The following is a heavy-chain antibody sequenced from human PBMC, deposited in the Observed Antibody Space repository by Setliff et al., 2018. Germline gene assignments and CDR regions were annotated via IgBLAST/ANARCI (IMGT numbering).Heavy chain of an antibody. CDR2: IFYSGGS. J-gene: IGHJ4*02. D-gene: IGHD3-16*01. V-gene: IGHV4-34*11. CDR1: GGSFSDYY. Sequence: SETLSLTCAVYGGSFSDYYWSWIRQPPGKGLEWIRSIFYSGGSTYSDNLSLKSRATISRDISKNQFYLTLTSVTAADTAVYYCARAGYNYDYGDYWGQGSLVTVSS. CDR3: ARAGYNYDYGDY.